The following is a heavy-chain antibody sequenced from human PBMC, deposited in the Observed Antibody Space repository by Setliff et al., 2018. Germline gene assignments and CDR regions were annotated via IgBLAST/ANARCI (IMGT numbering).Heavy chain of an antibody. CDR2: IYQSGTT. Sequence: SETLSLTCTVSGESIRSNNWWNWVRQPPGKGLEWIGDIYQSGTTNYNPSLKSRVTISLDTSKNQFSLSLTSVTAEDTAVYYCARMSGFQYIDVWDKGTTVTVSS. V-gene: IGHV4-4*02. CDR3: ARMSGFQYIDV. J-gene: IGHJ6*03. CDR1: GESIRSNNW. D-gene: IGHD3-3*01.